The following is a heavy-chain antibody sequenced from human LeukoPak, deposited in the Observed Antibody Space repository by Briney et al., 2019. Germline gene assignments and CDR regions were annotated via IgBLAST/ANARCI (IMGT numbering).Heavy chain of an antibody. CDR3: ASLRQQLVSNYYMDV. V-gene: IGHV4-39*07. CDR1: GGSISSSSYY. CDR2: IYYSGRT. D-gene: IGHD6-13*01. J-gene: IGHJ6*03. Sequence: SETLSLTCTVSGGSISSSSYYWGWIRQPPGNGLEWIGSIYYSGRTYYNPSLKSRVTISVDTSKNQFSLKLSSVTAADTAVYYCASLRQQLVSNYYMDVWGKGTTVTVSS.